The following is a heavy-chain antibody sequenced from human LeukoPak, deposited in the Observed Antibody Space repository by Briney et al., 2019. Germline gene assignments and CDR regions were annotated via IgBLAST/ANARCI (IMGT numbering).Heavy chain of an antibody. D-gene: IGHD1-7*01. J-gene: IGHJ6*03. CDR2: IIPIFGTA. CDR3: AKEMNWNYVGYYYYYMDV. CDR1: GGTFSSYA. V-gene: IGHV1-69*05. Sequence: SVKVSCKASGGTFSSYAISWVRQAPGQGLEWMGRIIPIFGTANYAQKFQGRVTITTDESTSTAYMELSSLRSEDTAVYYCAKEMNWNYVGYYYYYMDVWGKGTTVTVSS.